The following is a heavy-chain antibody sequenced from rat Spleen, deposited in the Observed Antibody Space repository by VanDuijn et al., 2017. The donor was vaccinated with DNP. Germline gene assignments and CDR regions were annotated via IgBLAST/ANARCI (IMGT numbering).Heavy chain of an antibody. Sequence: EVQLQESGPGLLKPSQSLSLTCSVTGYSITSNYWGWIRKFPGNKLEWTGHISYSGSTTYNPSLKSRISITRDTSKNQFFLHLNSVTTEDTATYYCARDYYSEDYWGQGVMVTVSS. V-gene: IGHV3-1*01. CDR2: ISYSGST. J-gene: IGHJ2*01. D-gene: IGHD1-1*01. CDR1: GYSITSNY. CDR3: ARDYYSEDY.